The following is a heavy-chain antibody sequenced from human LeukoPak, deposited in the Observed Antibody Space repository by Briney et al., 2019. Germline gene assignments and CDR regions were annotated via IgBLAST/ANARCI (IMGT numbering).Heavy chain of an antibody. CDR3: ARGPGIFGVVIMGGLDY. Sequence: PSETLSLTCAVYGGSFGGYYWSWIRQPPGKGLEWIGEINHSGSTNYNPSLKSRVTISVDTSKNQFSLKLSSVTAADTAVYYCARGPGIFGVVIMGGLDYWGQGTLVTVSS. CDR1: GGSFGGYY. CDR2: INHSGST. D-gene: IGHD3-3*01. V-gene: IGHV4-34*01. J-gene: IGHJ4*02.